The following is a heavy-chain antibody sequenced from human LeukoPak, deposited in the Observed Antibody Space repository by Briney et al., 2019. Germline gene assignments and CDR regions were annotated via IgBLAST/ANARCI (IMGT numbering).Heavy chain of an antibody. CDR1: GYSFTNHW. Sequence: GDSLKISCKGSGYSFTNHWIGWVRQMPGKGLEWMGIIYPGDSDTSYSPSFQGQVTISADKSISTAYLQWSSLKASDTAMYYCVRTPDYPGRGWFDPWGQGTLVTVS. D-gene: IGHD4-11*01. CDR2: IYPGDSDT. CDR3: VRTPDYPGRGWFDP. J-gene: IGHJ5*02. V-gene: IGHV5-51*01.